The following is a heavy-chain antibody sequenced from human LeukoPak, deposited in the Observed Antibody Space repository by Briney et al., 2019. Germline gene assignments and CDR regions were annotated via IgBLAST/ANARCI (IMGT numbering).Heavy chain of an antibody. CDR1: GFIFSTYG. CDR3: VRDRITMVRGVRNWFDP. V-gene: IGHV3-33*01. CDR2: IWYDGSDE. D-gene: IGHD3-10*01. Sequence: GRSLRLSCAASGFIFSTYGMHWVRQAPGKGLEWMALIWYDGSDEHYADSVKGRFTISRDNSRNTLYLQMNSLRVEDTAVYYCVRDRITMVRGVRNWFDPWGQGTLVTVSS. J-gene: IGHJ5*02.